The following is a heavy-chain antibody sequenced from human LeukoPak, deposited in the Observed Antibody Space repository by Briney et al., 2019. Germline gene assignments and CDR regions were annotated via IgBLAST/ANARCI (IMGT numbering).Heavy chain of an antibody. J-gene: IGHJ3*02. V-gene: IGHV3-7*01. D-gene: IGHD3-22*01. CDR2: IKQDGRVK. CDR3: ARDSEHYDSGAYYDALDI. Sequence: PGGSLRLSCEGSRFSFGNYWMNWVRQAPGKGLEWVANIKQDGRVKYYVDSVKGRFTISRDNAKNSLYLQMGSLRAEDTAVYYCARDSEHYDSGAYYDALDIWGQGTLVTVSP. CDR1: RFSFGNYW.